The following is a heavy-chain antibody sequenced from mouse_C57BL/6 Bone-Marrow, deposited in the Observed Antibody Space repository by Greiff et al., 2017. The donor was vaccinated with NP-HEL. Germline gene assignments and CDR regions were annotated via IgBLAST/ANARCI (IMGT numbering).Heavy chain of an antibody. CDR1: GYTFTDYN. CDR2: INPNNGGT. V-gene: IGHV1-18*01. J-gene: IGHJ2*01. Sequence: VQLQQSGPELVKPGALVKIPCKASGYTFTDYNMDWVKQSHGKSLEWIGDINPNNGGTIYNQKFKGKATLTVDKSSSTAYMELRSLTSEDTAVYYCARWGSGFDYWGQGTTLTVSS. CDR3: ARWGSGFDY.